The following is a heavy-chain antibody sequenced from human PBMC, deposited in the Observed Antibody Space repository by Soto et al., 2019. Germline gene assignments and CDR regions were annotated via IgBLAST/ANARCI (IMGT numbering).Heavy chain of an antibody. V-gene: IGHV3-21*01. J-gene: IGHJ3*02. Sequence: PGGSLRLSCAASGFTFSSFSMSWVRQAPGKGLEWVSSISSSSSYIYYADSLGGRFTISRDNAKNSLYLQLNSLRAEDTAVYHCTREVDTSLGNEASDIRGQGTMVTVSS. CDR3: TREVDTSLGNEASDI. D-gene: IGHD5-18*01. CDR2: ISSSSSYI. CDR1: GFTFSSFS.